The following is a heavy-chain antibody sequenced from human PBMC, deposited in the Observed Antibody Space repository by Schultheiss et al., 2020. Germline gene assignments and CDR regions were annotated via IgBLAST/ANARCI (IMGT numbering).Heavy chain of an antibody. J-gene: IGHJ6*02. Sequence: GGSLRLSCAASGFTFSSYAMSWVRQAPGKGLEWVSAISGSGGSTYYADSVKGRFTISRDNAKNSLYLQMNSLRAEDTAVYYCAKDVPFPTGYYGMDVWGQGATVTVSS. D-gene: IGHD2-2*01. CDR2: ISGSGGST. CDR1: GFTFSSYA. V-gene: IGHV3-23*01. CDR3: AKDVPFPTGYYGMDV.